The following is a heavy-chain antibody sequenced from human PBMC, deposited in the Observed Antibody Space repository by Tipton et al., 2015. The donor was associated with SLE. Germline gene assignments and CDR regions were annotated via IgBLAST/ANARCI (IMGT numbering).Heavy chain of an antibody. V-gene: IGHV4-59*11. CDR2: TYNNDRT. J-gene: IGHJ5*01. CDR1: GVSIRTHY. Sequence: TLYLTCSVSGVSIRTHYWSWIRQSPGKGLEWIVYTYNNDRTKYNPSLQSRVTVSVDTSENQLSLKLTSVTAADTAVYYCARFHLKSYYEFDSWGQGTLVTVSS. CDR3: ARFHLKSYYEFDS. D-gene: IGHD1-26*01.